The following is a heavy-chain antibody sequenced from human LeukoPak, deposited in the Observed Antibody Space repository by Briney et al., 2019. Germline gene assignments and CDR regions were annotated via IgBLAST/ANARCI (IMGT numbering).Heavy chain of an antibody. CDR1: GFTFSSSS. CDR3: ASQWGIAAAGSVGLFDY. D-gene: IGHD6-13*01. Sequence: PGGSLRLSCAASGFTFSSSSMSWVRQAPGEGLEWVSFISSSTSYIYYADSVRGRFTISRDNAKNSLYLQMNSLRAEDTAVYYCASQWGIAAAGSVGLFDYWGQGTLVTVSS. CDR2: ISSSTSYI. J-gene: IGHJ4*02. V-gene: IGHV3-21*01.